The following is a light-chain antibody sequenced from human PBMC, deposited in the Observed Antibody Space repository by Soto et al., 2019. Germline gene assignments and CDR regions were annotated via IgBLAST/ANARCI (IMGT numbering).Light chain of an antibody. CDR3: HQYGSSST. V-gene: IGKV3-20*01. CDR1: QSVSNNY. Sequence: EIVLTQSPGTLSLSPGERATLSCRASQSVSNNYLAWYQQKPGQAPRLLIYGASNRATGIPDRCSGSGSGTDFTLTINGLEPEDFAVYYCHQYGSSSTFGQGTKVEIK. J-gene: IGKJ1*01. CDR2: GAS.